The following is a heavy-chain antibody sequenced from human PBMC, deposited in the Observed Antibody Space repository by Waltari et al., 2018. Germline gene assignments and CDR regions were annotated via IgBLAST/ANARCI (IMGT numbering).Heavy chain of an antibody. J-gene: IGHJ6*02. D-gene: IGHD2-15*01. V-gene: IGHV3-23*01. CDR1: GFTFSSYA. Sequence: EVQLLESGGGLVQPGGSLRLSCAASGFTFSSYAMSWVRQAPGKGLEWVSAISGSGGSTYYADSGKGRFTISRDNSKNTLYLQMNSLRAEDTAVYYCAKVSCSGGSCYYYYGMDVWGQGTTVTVSS. CDR3: AKVSCSGGSCYYYYGMDV. CDR2: ISGSGGST.